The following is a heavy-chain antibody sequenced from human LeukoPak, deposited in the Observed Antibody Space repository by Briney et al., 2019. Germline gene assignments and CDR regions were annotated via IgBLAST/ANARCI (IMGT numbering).Heavy chain of an antibody. V-gene: IGHV4-34*01. CDR1: GGSFSDYY. CDR3: ARGGYIVVVPAAIPRIAARRAFDI. Sequence: PSETLSLTCAVYGGSFSDYYWSWIRQPPGKGLEWIGEINHSGSTNYNPSLKSRVTISVDTSKNQFSLKLSSVTAADTAVYYCARGGYIVVVPAAIPRIAARRAFDIWGQGTMVTVSS. D-gene: IGHD2-2*01. J-gene: IGHJ3*02. CDR2: INHSGST.